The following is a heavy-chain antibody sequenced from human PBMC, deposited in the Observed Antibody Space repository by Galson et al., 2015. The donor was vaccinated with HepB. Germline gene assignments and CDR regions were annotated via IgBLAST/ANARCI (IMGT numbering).Heavy chain of an antibody. CDR2: INPNSGGT. D-gene: IGHD3-3*01. Sequence: SVKVSCKASGYTFTCYYMHWVRQAPGQGLEWMGWINPNSGGTNYAQKFQGRVTMTRDTSISTAYMELSRLRSDDTAVYYCATGTIFGVVIMAFDIWGQGTMVTVSS. V-gene: IGHV1-2*02. CDR3: ATGTIFGVVIMAFDI. CDR1: GYTFTCYY. J-gene: IGHJ3*02.